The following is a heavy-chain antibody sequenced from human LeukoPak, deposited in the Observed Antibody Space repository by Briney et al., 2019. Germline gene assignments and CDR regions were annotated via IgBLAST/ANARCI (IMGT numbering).Heavy chain of an antibody. CDR1: GYSISSGYY. D-gene: IGHD3-3*01. J-gene: IGHJ4*02. CDR3: ARDLSGYVDY. CDR2: IYYSGST. Sequence: SETLSLTCTVSGYSISSGYYWSWIRQPPGKGLEWIGYIYYSGSTNYNPSLKSRVTISVDTSKNQFSLKLSSVTAADTAVYYCARDLSGYVDYWGQGTLVTVSS. V-gene: IGHV4-61*01.